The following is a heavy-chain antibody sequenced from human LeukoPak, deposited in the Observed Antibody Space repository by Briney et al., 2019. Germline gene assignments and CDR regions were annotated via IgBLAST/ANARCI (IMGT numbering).Heavy chain of an antibody. J-gene: IGHJ5*02. CDR1: GGSISSSSYY. Sequence: SETLSLTCTVSGGSISSSSYYWGWIRQPPGKGLEWIGRIYYSGSTYYNPSLKRRVTISVDMSKNQFSLKLSSVTAADTAVYYCARQKYSSGWDVLNWFDRWGQGTLVTVSS. CDR3: ARQKYSSGWDVLNWFDR. CDR2: IYYSGST. V-gene: IGHV4-39*01. D-gene: IGHD6-19*01.